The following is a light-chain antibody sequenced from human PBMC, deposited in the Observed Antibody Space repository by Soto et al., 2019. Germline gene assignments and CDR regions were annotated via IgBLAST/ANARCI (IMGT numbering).Light chain of an antibody. J-gene: IGKJ1*01. CDR3: QQYVSSPPWT. Sequence: EIVLTQSPGTLSLSPGERATLSCRASQSVSSSYLAWYQQKPGQAPRLLIYGASSRATGIPDRFSGSGSGTDFTLTISRLEPEDVAVYYCQQYVSSPPWTFGQGTQVEIK. CDR1: QSVSSSY. CDR2: GAS. V-gene: IGKV3-20*01.